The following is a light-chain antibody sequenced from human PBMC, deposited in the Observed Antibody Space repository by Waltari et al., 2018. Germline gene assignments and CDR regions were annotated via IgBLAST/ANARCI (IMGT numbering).Light chain of an antibody. CDR2: EVS. Sequence: QSALTQPPSASGSPGQSVTISCPGTSSDVGRCNYVSWYQQHPGKTPKLMMYEVSTRPLCVTARFSGSKSGATASLTVSWLQAEDESDYYCSSYAGSISPYVFGTATKVTVL. CDR3: SSYAGSISPYV. CDR1: SSDVGRCNY. J-gene: IGLJ1*01. V-gene: IGLV2-8*01.